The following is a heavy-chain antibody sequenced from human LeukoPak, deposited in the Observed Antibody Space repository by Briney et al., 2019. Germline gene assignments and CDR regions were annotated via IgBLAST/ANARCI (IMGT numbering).Heavy chain of an antibody. D-gene: IGHD2-2*02. V-gene: IGHV3-33*01. Sequence: GGSLRLSCAASGFTFSSYGMHWVRQAPDKGLEWVAIIWYDGSNKFYADSVKGRFTISRDNSKNTLCLQMNSLRAEDTAVYYCARDDTDYFDYWGQGTLVTASS. CDR1: GFTFSSYG. J-gene: IGHJ4*02. CDR3: ARDDTDYFDY. CDR2: IWYDGSNK.